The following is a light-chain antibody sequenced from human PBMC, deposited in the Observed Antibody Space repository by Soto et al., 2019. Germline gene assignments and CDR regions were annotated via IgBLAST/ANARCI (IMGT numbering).Light chain of an antibody. V-gene: IGLV2-14*01. CDR3: SSFTRSSTYV. Sequence: QSALTQPASVSGSPGQSITISCTGTSRDVGGYNYVSWHQQHPGKAPKVIITEVSNRPSGVSNRFSGSKSGNTASLTISGLQAEDEADYYCSSFTRSSTYVFGSGTKVTVL. J-gene: IGLJ1*01. CDR2: EVS. CDR1: SRDVGGYNY.